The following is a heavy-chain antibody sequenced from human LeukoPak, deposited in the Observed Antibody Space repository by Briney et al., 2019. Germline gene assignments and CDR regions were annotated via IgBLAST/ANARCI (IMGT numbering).Heavy chain of an antibody. CDR2: IRRSGLTT. J-gene: IGHJ6*03. V-gene: IGHV3-11*04. Sequence: AGGSLRLSCAASGFTFSDYYMTWIRQAPGKGLEWLSHIRRSGLTTYYADSVKGRFTISRDNARNSLFLQMNSLSAEDTAVYYCGRAGPVTKDHFMDVWGKGTTVTVSS. D-gene: IGHD2-2*01. CDR3: GRAGPVTKDHFMDV. CDR1: GFTFSDYY.